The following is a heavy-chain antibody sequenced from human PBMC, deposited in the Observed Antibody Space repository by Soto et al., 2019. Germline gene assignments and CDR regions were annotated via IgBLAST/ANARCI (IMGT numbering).Heavy chain of an antibody. J-gene: IGHJ5*02. Sequence: EVQLEESGGGLVQPGGSLRLSCAASGFTFSAYSMNWARQAPGKGLEWISYITASSDTIFYADSVKGRFTISRDNAKNSLSLQMHSLRDEDTAVYYCARDNGMAGSFDPWGQGTLVTVSS. CDR1: GFTFSAYS. CDR3: ARDNGMAGSFDP. CDR2: ITASSDTI. D-gene: IGHD2-8*01. V-gene: IGHV3-48*02.